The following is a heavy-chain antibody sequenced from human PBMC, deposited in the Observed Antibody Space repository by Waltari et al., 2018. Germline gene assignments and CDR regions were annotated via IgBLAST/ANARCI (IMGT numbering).Heavy chain of an antibody. CDR2: INPSGRST. D-gene: IGHD5-12*01. V-gene: IGHV1-46*01. CDR1: GYTFTSYY. Sequence: QVQLVQSGAEVKKPGASVRVSCKSSGYTFTSYYMHWVRQAPGQGLEWMGIINPSGRSTSYAQKCQCRVTMTSDTSTNTVYMELISLRSQDMAVFYCARGIQWLRYFDYWGQGTLVTVSS. J-gene: IGHJ4*02. CDR3: ARGIQWLRYFDY.